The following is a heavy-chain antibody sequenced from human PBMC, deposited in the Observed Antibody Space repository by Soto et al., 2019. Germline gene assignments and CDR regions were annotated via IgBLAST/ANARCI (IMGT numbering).Heavy chain of an antibody. V-gene: IGHV3-23*01. D-gene: IGHD6-13*01. CDR3: AKDSRLPRIAAAGTDY. J-gene: IGHJ4*02. Sequence: EVQLLESGGGLVQPGGSLRLSCAASGFTFSSYAMSWVRQAPGKGLEWVSAISGSGGSTYYADSVKGRFTISRDNSKNTLYLQMNSLRAEDTAVYYCAKDSRLPRIAAAGTDYWGQGTLVTVSS. CDR1: GFTFSSYA. CDR2: ISGSGGST.